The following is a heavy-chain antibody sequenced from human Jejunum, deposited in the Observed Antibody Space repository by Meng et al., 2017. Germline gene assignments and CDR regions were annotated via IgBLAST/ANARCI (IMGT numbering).Heavy chain of an antibody. D-gene: IGHD3-16*02. J-gene: IGHJ4*02. CDR1: GGSISSRYW. CDR2: IHHSGST. V-gene: IGHV4-4*02. Sequence: QGPLQDAGPGLPKASGTLSLTCGVSGGSISSRYWWSWGRQPPGKGLEWIGEIHHSGSTNYNPSLKSRVTISVDKSKNQFSLKLSSVTAADTAVYYCAREWSGSFRHFDYWGQGTLVTVSS. CDR3: AREWSGSFRHFDY.